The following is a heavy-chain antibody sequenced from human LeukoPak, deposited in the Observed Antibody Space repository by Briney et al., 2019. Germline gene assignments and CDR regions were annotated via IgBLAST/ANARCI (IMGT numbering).Heavy chain of an antibody. CDR3: AKSVTVDRGAFDI. CDR2: ISGRDGST. Sequence: GGSLRLSCAASGFTFNNYAMTWVRQSPGKGLEWVSGISGRDGSTNYADSVKGRFTIYRDNFKNTLYLQMNSLRAEDTAVYYCAKSVTVDRGAFDIWGQGTMVTVSS. J-gene: IGHJ3*02. V-gene: IGHV3-23*01. CDR1: GFTFNNYA. D-gene: IGHD2-21*02.